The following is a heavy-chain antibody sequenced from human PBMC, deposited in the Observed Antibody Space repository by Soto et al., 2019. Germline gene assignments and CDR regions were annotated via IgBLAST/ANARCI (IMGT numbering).Heavy chain of an antibody. CDR3: AADVRFLEWLWQRDGMDV. CDR2: IVVGSGNT. Sequence: SVKVSCKASGFTFTSSAVKWVRQARGQRLEWIGWIVVGSGNTNYAQKFQERVTITRDMSTSTAYMELSSMRSEDTAVYYCAADVRFLEWLWQRDGMDVWGQGTTVTVSS. CDR1: GFTFTSSA. D-gene: IGHD3-3*01. V-gene: IGHV1-58*01. J-gene: IGHJ6*02.